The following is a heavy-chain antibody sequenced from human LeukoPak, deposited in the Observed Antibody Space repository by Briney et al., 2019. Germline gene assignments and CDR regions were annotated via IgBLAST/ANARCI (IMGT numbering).Heavy chain of an antibody. CDR1: GYTFTSYG. D-gene: IGHD5-24*01. CDR2: ISAYNGNT. V-gene: IGHV1-18*01. CDR3: ARARGTITGGYFDY. J-gene: IGHJ4*02. Sequence: ASVKVSCKASGYTFTSYGISWVRQAPGQGLEWMGWISAYNGNTNYAQKLQGRVTMTKDTSTSTAYMELRSLRSDDTAVYYCARARGTITGGYFDYWGQGTLVTVSS.